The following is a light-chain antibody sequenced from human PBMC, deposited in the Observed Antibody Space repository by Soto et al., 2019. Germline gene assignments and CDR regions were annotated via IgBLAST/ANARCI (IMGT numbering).Light chain of an antibody. CDR1: QNINTW. V-gene: IGKV1-5*01. CDR3: QQYYSYSRT. J-gene: IGKJ1*01. CDR2: DAS. Sequence: DIQMTQSPSALSASVGDRVTITCRASQNINTWLAWFRQIPGKAPKLLIYDASSLESGVPSRFSVSGSDTDFTLTITNLQPDDVAIYYCQQYYSYSRTFGQGTKVEI.